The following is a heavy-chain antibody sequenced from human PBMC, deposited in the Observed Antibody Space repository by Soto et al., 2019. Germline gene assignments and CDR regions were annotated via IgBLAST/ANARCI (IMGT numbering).Heavy chain of an antibody. J-gene: IGHJ5*02. D-gene: IGHD5-18*01. CDR1: GGSISSGDYY. CDR2: IYYSGST. V-gene: IGHV4-30-4*01. Sequence: SETLSLTCTVSGGSISSGDYYWSWIRQPPGKGLEWIGFIYYSGSTYYNPSLKSRVTISVDTSKNQFSLKLSSVTAADTAVYYCASGGYSYGLLGWYDPWGQGTLVTVSS. CDR3: ASGGYSYGLLGWYDP.